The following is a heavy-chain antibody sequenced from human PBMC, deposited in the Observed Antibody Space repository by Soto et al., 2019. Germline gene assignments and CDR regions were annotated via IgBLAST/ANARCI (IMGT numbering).Heavy chain of an antibody. CDR1: GGTFSSYT. CDR3: ARATVTTDWFDP. J-gene: IGHJ5*02. Sequence: GASVKVSCKASGGTFSSYTSSWVRQAPGQGLEWMGRIIPILGIANYAQKFQGRVTITADKSTSTAYMELSSLRSEDTAVYYCARATVTTDWFDPWGQGTLVTVSS. CDR2: IIPILGIA. D-gene: IGHD4-4*01. V-gene: IGHV1-69*02.